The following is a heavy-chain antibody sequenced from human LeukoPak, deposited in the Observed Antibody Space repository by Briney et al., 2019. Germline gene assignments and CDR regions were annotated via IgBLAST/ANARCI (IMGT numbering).Heavy chain of an antibody. D-gene: IGHD2-2*01. J-gene: IGHJ4*02. V-gene: IGHV3-30-3*01. Sequence: GGSLRLSCAASGFTFSSYAMHWVRQAPGKGLEWVAVISYDGSNKYYADSVKGRFTISRDNSKNTLYLQMNSLRAEDTAVYYCAKEAGFGIVVVPAAYTDWGQGTLVTVSS. CDR3: AKEAGFGIVVVPAAYTD. CDR2: ISYDGSNK. CDR1: GFTFSSYA.